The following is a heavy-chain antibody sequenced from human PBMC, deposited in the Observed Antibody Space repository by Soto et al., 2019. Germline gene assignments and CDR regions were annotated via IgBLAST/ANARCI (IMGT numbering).Heavy chain of an antibody. J-gene: IGHJ4*02. CDR2: IYYSGST. CDR3: ARMPAGYCSSTSCSEFDY. V-gene: IGHV4-31*03. CDR1: GGSISSGGYY. Sequence: QVQLQESGPGLVKPSQTLSLTCTVSGGSISSGGYYWSWIRQHPGKGLEWIGYIYYSGSTYYNPSLKSRVTISVDTSKNQFSLKLSSVTAADTAVYYCARMPAGYCSSTSCSEFDYWGQGTLVTVSS. D-gene: IGHD2-2*01.